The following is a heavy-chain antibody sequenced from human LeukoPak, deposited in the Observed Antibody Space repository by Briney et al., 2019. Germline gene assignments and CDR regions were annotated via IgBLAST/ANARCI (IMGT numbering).Heavy chain of an antibody. V-gene: IGHV1-18*01. D-gene: IGHD3-16*01. CDR2: SSDYNVHT. Sequence: GASVKLSCKSSVYTFTISGIRWVRHAPGQGLEWMGWSSDYNVHTIYAQTLQGRGTETPDPSTSIAYMELRSLRADDPPVYSCARVHEGGSDPNGWFFDLWGGGKPVTVSS. CDR3: ARVHEGGSDPNGWFFDL. CDR1: VYTFTISG. J-gene: IGHJ2*01.